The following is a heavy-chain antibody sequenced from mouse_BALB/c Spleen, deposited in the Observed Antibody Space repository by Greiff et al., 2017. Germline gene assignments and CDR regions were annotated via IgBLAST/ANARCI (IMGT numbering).Heavy chain of an antibody. CDR3: ARGSVGYYAMDY. V-gene: IGHV5-6-5*01. Sequence: EVKLEESGGGLVKPGGSLKLSCEASGFTFSSYAMSWVRQTPEKSLEWVASISSGGSTYYPDSVKGGFTISRDNARNILYLQMSSLRAEDTAMYYCARGSVGYYAMDYWGQGTSVTVSS. J-gene: IGHJ4*01. CDR2: ISSGGST. CDR1: GFTFSSYA. D-gene: IGHD6-1*01.